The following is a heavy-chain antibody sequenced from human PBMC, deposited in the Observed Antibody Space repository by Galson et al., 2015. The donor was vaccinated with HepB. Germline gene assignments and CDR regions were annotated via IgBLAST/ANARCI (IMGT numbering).Heavy chain of an antibody. CDR2: ISNDGRAQ. CDR3: VHEFCTNGVCDNFNY. Sequence: SLRLSCATSGFTFRNYGMQWVRQAPGKGLEWVAVISNDGRAQFYADSVKGRFTIPRDNSKNTLDLQMRSLRPEDTALYYCVHEFCTNGVCDNFNYWGQGTLVTVSS. V-gene: IGHV3-30*03. J-gene: IGHJ4*02. D-gene: IGHD2-8*01. CDR1: GFTFRNYG.